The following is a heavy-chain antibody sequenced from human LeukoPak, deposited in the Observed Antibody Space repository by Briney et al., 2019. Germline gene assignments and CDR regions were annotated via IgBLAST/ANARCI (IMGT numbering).Heavy chain of an antibody. CDR1: GGSISSSHYY. CDR2: IYYSGTT. D-gene: IGHD3-3*01. Sequence: TSETLSLTCTVSGGSISSSHYYWGWIRQPPGKGLEWFRTIYYSGTTYYTPSLESRVTMSADTSKNQFSLTLRSVAAADTAVYYCARQISDYYYYYIDVWGKGATVTVSS. CDR3: ARQISDYYYYYIDV. J-gene: IGHJ6*03. V-gene: IGHV4-39*01.